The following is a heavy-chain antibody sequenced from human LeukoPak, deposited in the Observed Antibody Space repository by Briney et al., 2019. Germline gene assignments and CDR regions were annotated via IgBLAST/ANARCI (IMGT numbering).Heavy chain of an antibody. D-gene: IGHD4-17*01. J-gene: IGHJ3*02. CDR3: ARVTRALRTVTKPPRSNAFDI. Sequence: SEALSLTCAVYGGSFSGYYWSWIPQPPGKGLKWIGEINHSGSTNYNPSLKSQVTISVDTSKNQFSLKLSSVTAAVTAVYYCARVTRALRTVTKPPRSNAFDIWGQGTMVTVSS. CDR2: INHSGST. V-gene: IGHV4-34*01. CDR1: GGSFSGYY.